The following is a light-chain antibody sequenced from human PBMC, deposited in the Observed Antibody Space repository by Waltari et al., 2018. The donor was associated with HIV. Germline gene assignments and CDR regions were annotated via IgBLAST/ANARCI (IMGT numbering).Light chain of an antibody. Sequence: DIQMTQSPSTLSASVGDRVTITCRASKSVSIWLAWYQQKPGKSPNLLIHTASTLKSGVPSRFSGGGSGTEFTLTISSLQPDDFATYYCQQYSTFVYTFGQGTTLEIK. J-gene: IGKJ2*01. CDR2: TAS. CDR1: KSVSIW. CDR3: QQYSTFVYT. V-gene: IGKV1-5*03.